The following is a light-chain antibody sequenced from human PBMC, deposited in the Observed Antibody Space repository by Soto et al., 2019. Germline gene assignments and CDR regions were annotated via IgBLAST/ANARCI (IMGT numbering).Light chain of an antibody. Sequence: DIQMTQSPSTLSASVGDRVTITCRASQNIDISLAWYQQKPGKAPNLLIYKASILESGVSSRFSGSGSGTESTLTISSLQPDDLATYFCLSYDSYSYTFGQGTNLQIK. J-gene: IGKJ2*01. CDR2: KAS. CDR3: LSYDSYSYT. V-gene: IGKV1-5*03. CDR1: QNIDIS.